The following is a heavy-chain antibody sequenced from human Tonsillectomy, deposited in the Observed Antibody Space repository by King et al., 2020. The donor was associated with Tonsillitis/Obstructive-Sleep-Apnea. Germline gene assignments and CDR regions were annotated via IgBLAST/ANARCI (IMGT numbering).Heavy chain of an antibody. CDR3: ASQYYDSSGYYYFDY. Sequence: QLVQSGAEVKKPGSSVKVSCKASGDTFSSYAITWVRQAPGQGLEWMGGIIPIFGVTNYAQKFQGRVTITADKSTTTAYMDLSSLRPEDTAVYYCASQYYDSSGYYYFDYWGQGTLVTVSS. CDR2: IIPIFGVT. J-gene: IGHJ4*02. CDR1: GDTFSSYA. V-gene: IGHV1-69*17. D-gene: IGHD3-22*01.